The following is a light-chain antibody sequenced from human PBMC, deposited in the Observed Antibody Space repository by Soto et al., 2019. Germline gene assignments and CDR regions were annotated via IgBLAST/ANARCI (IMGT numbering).Light chain of an antibody. V-gene: IGKV3-15*01. CDR1: QSINSE. Sequence: EIVMTQSPATLSLSPGERAALSCRASQSINSELAWYQQKPGQPPMLLLYGASTRATGVPARFTGSESGSEFTLTISGLQSEDFAVDDCQQSHNWHLTVGQGTRLEI. CDR2: GAS. J-gene: IGKJ2*01. CDR3: QQSHNWHLT.